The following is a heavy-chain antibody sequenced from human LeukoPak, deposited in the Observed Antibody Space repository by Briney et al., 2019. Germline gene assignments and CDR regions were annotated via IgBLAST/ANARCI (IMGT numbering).Heavy chain of an antibody. CDR2: INPNSGGT. J-gene: IGHJ4*02. D-gene: IGHD6-13*01. CDR3: ARALYSSSWSLDY. Sequence: GASVKVSCKASGYIFTGFYMHWVRQAPGQGLEWMGRINPNSGGTNYAQKFQGGVTLTRDTSISTAYMELSRLTSDDTAVYYCARALYSSSWSLDYGGQGPLVTVSS. V-gene: IGHV1-2*06. CDR1: GYIFTGFY.